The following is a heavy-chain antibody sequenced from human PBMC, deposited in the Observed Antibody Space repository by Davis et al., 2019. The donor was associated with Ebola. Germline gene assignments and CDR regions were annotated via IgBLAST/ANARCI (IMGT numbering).Heavy chain of an antibody. CDR2: IYHSGST. J-gene: IGHJ5*02. CDR3: ARAQGRYSGYVDP. CDR1: GGSISSSSYY. D-gene: IGHD5-12*01. Sequence: MPSETLSLTCTVSGGSISSSSYYWSWIRQPPGKGLEWIGYIYHSGSTYYNPSLKSRVTISVDTSKNQFSLKLSSVTAADTAVYYCARAQGRYSGYVDPWGQGTLVTVSS. V-gene: IGHV4-61*01.